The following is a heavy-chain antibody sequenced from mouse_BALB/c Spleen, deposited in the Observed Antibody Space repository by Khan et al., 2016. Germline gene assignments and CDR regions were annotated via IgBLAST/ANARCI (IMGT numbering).Heavy chain of an antibody. J-gene: IGHJ3*01. Sequence: EVQLQESGPGLVKPSQSLSLTCTVTGYSITSDYAWNWIRQFPGNKLEWMGYISYSGSTSYNPSLKSRIPITRDTSKNQFFLQLNSVTTEDTATYYCARSTTATRLFAYWGHGTLVTVSA. CDR3: ARSTTATRLFAY. D-gene: IGHD1-2*01. V-gene: IGHV3-2*02. CDR2: ISYSGST. CDR1: GYSITSDYA.